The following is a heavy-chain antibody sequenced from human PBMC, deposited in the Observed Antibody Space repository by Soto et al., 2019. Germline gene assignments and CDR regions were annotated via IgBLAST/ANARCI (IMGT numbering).Heavy chain of an antibody. J-gene: IGHJ4*02. CDR2: ISGSGGST. Sequence: EVQLLESGGGLVQPGGSLRLSCAASGFTFSSYAMSWVRQAPGKGLEWVSVISGSGGSTYYADSVKGRFTISRDNAKNTLYMQMNSLRAEDTAGYYCAKRGAGHYFDYWGQGTLVTVSS. CDR1: GFTFSSYA. D-gene: IGHD6-19*01. V-gene: IGHV3-23*01. CDR3: AKRGAGHYFDY.